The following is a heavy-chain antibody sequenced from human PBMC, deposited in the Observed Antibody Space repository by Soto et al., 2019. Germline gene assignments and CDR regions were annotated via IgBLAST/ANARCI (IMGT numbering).Heavy chain of an antibody. CDR1: GGTFSSYT. D-gene: IGHD3-3*01. CDR3: ARLETRSGSYYYYGMDV. J-gene: IGHJ6*02. V-gene: IGHV1-69*02. CDR2: IIPILGIA. Sequence: QVQLVQSGAAVKKPGSSVKVSCKASGGTFSSYTISWVRQAPGQGLEWMGRIIPILGIANYAQKFQGRVTITADKSTSTAYMELSSLRSEDTAVYYCARLETRSGSYYYYGMDVWGQGTTVTVSS.